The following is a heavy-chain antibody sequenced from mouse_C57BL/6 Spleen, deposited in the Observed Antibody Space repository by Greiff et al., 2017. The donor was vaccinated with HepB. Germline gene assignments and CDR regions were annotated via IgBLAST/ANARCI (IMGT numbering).Heavy chain of an antibody. CDR2: IDPEDGET. V-gene: IGHV14-2*01. J-gene: IGHJ1*03. CDR3: ARTVVANWYFDV. Sequence: EVQLQQSGAELVKPGASVKLSCTASGFNIKDYYMHWVKQRTEQGLEWIGRIDPEDGETKYAPKFQGKATITADTSSNTAYLQLRSLTADDTAVYYCARTVVANWYFDVWGTGTTVTVSS. D-gene: IGHD1-1*01. CDR1: GFNIKDYY.